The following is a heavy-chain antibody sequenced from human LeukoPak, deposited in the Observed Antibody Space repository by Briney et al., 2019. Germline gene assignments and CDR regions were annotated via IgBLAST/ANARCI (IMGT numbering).Heavy chain of an antibody. CDR2: INSDGSST. V-gene: IGHV3-74*01. J-gene: IGHJ6*02. CDR3: ALSDTAMAHYYYGMDV. Sequence: PGGSLRLSCAASGFTFSSYWMHWVRQAPGKGLVWVSRINSDGSSTSYADSVKGRFTISRDNAKNTLYLQMNSLRAEDTAVYYCALSDTAMAHYYYGMDVWGQGTTVTVSS. D-gene: IGHD5-18*01. CDR1: GFTFSSYW.